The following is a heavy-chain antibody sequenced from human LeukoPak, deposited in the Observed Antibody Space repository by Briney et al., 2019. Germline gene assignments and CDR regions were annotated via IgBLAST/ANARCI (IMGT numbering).Heavy chain of an antibody. V-gene: IGHV4-59*08. CDR1: GGSISSYY. D-gene: IGHD2-2*01. Sequence: SETLSLTCTVSGGSISSYYWSWIRQPPGKGLEWLGYIYYSGSTNYNPSLKSRVTISVDTSKNQFSLKLSSVTAADTAVYYCARAVPAAGYYYYYYMDVWGKGTTVTVSS. CDR2: IYYSGST. J-gene: IGHJ6*03. CDR3: ARAVPAAGYYYYYYMDV.